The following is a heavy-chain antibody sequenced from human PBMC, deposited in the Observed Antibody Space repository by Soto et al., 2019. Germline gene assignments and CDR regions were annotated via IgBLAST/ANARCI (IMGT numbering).Heavy chain of an antibody. D-gene: IGHD3-16*01. CDR2: IYYSGST. V-gene: IGHV4-59*01. CDR3: ARDGAPYYGMDV. CDR1: GGSISSYY. J-gene: IGHJ6*02. Sequence: PSETLSLTCTVSGGSISSYYWSWIRQPPGKGLEWIGYIYYSGSTNYNPSLKSRVTISVDTSKTQFSLKLSSVTAADTAVYYCARDGAPYYGMDVWGQGATVTVSS.